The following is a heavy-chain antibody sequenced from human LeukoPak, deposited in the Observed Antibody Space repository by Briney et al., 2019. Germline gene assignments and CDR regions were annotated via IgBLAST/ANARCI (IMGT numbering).Heavy chain of an antibody. V-gene: IGHV3-7*01. J-gene: IGHJ4*02. D-gene: IGHD2-21*01. Sequence: GGSLRLFCAASGFIYSSFWMSWVRQAPGKGLEWVANIEPDGSGKNYVDSVRGRFTISRDNAKNSLYLQMNSVRVEDSAVYYCARSLWPEDYWGQGTLVTVSS. CDR1: GFIYSSFW. CDR2: IEPDGSGK. CDR3: ARSLWPEDY.